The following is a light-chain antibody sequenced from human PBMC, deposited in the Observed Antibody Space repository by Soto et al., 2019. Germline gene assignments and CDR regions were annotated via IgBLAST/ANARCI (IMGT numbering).Light chain of an antibody. J-gene: IGKJ5*01. CDR2: DSS. CDR1: QSVSSN. V-gene: IGKV3-15*01. Sequence: EVVMTQSPATLSVSPGESATLSCRASQSVSSNLAWYQQKPGQAPRVLIFDSSTRAAGIPDRFSGSGSGTEFTLTISSLQSEDFAVYYCQQYKTWPPITFGQGTRLDIK. CDR3: QQYKTWPPIT.